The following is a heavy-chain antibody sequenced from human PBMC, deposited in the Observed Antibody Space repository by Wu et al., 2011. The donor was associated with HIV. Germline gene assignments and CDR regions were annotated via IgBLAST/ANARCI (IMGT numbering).Heavy chain of an antibody. V-gene: IGHV1-2*06. CDR1: GYTFAGYV. J-gene: IGHJ1*01. Sequence: QVQLVQSGAEAKKPGASVQVSCTASGYTFAGYVVHWVRQAPGQGPEWMGRIDPDNGDTKFARKFQGRVTMTRDRWLSTAYMQLSGLVSEDTAIYYCARDGGGEFILDIWGQGTLVTVLS. CDR2: IDPDNGDT. D-gene: IGHD3-16*01. CDR3: ARDGGGEFILDI.